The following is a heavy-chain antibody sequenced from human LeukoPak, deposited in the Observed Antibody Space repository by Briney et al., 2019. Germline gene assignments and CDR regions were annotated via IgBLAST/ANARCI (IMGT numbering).Heavy chain of an antibody. J-gene: IGHJ4*02. D-gene: IGHD6-6*01. CDR2: IGTAGDT. Sequence: GSLRLSCAASGFTFSSYDMHWVCQATGKGLEWVSAIGTAGDTYYPGSVKGRFTISRENAKNSLYLQMNSLRAGDTAVYYCARAKPSSEFDYWGQGTLVTVSS. CDR3: ARAKPSSEFDY. V-gene: IGHV3-13*01. CDR1: GFTFSSYD.